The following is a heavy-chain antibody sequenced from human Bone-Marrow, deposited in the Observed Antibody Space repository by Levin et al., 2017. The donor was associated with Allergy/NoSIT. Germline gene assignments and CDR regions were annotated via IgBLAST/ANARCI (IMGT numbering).Heavy chain of an antibody. J-gene: IGHJ5*02. CDR3: AREGSGGSRRWFDP. CDR2: ISSSGSTI. V-gene: IGHV3-11*01. D-gene: IGHD2-15*01. Sequence: GESLKISCAASGFTFSDYYMSWIRQAPGKGLEWVSYISSSGSTIYYADSVKGRFTISRDNAKNSLYLQMNSLRAEDTAVYYCAREGSGGSRRWFDPWGQGTLVTVSS. CDR1: GFTFSDYY.